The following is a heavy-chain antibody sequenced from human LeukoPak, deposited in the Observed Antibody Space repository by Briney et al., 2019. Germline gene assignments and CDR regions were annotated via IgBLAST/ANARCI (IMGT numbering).Heavy chain of an antibody. CDR1: GLTVSSNY. V-gene: IGHV3-66*01. CDR3: ASVYDSSGYYRAFDI. J-gene: IGHJ3*02. CDR2: IYSGGST. D-gene: IGHD3-22*01. Sequence: GGSLRLSCAASGLTVSSNYMSWVRQAPGKGLEWVSVIYSGGSTYYADSVKGRFTISRDNSKNTLYLQMNSLRAEDTAVYYCASVYDSSGYYRAFDIWGQGTTVTVSS.